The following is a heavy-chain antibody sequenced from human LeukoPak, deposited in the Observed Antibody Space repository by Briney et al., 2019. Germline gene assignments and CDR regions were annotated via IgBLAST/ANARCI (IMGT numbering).Heavy chain of an antibody. V-gene: IGHV1-3*01. CDR1: GYTFTSYA. Sequence: ASVKVSCKASGYTFTSYAMHWVRQDPGQRLEWMGWINAGNGNTKYSQKFQGRVTITRDTSASTAYMELSSLRSEDTAVYYCAREDPDISPFDPWGQGTLVTVSS. D-gene: IGHD3-9*01. CDR2: INAGNGNT. J-gene: IGHJ5*02. CDR3: AREDPDISPFDP.